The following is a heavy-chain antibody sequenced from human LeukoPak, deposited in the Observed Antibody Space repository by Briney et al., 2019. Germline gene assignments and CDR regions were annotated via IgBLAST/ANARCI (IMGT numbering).Heavy chain of an antibody. J-gene: IGHJ4*02. CDR1: GGSVSSGGYY. CDR3: ASEMATMSYFDY. V-gene: IGHV4-31*03. Sequence: SETLSLTCTVSGGSVSSGGYYWSWIRQHPGKGLEWIGYIYYSGSTYYNPSLKSRVTISVDTSKNQFSLKLSSVTAADTAVYYCASEMATMSYFDYWGQGTLVTVSS. D-gene: IGHD5-24*01. CDR2: IYYSGST.